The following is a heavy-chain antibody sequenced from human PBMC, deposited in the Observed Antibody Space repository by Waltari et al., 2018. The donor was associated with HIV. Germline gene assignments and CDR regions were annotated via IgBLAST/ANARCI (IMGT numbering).Heavy chain of an antibody. CDR3: TRLSIVVVTAIDF. V-gene: IGHV4-39*01. J-gene: IGHJ4*02. CDR1: GGSISSSTNY. Sequence: QLQLQESGPGLVKPSETLSFTCPVSGGSISSSTNYWGWVRQPPGKGLEWLGNLYYSGSTYYNPSLKSRVTISVDTSKNQFSLKLSSVTAADTAVYYCTRLSIVVVTAIDFWGQGTLVTVSS. D-gene: IGHD2-21*02. CDR2: LYYSGST.